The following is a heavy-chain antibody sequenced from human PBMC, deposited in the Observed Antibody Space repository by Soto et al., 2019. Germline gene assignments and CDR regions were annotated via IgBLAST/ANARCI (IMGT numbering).Heavy chain of an antibody. CDR2: IYYSGTT. D-gene: IGHD3-3*02. CDR1: GGSVSSGAYY. Sequence: SETLSLTCTVSGGSVSSGAYYWSWIRLAPGRGLEWLGYIYYSGTTKYSPSVKRRVSISVDRSTNEFSLRLSSVTAADTAVYYGAGVDRQCNPISCPRGGGYYSGMDVWGQGTTVTVSS. J-gene: IGHJ6*02. V-gene: IGHV4-61*08. CDR3: AGVDRQCNPISCPRGGGYYSGMDV.